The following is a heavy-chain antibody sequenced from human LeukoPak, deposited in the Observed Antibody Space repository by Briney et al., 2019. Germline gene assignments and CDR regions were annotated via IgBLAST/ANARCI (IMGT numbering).Heavy chain of an antibody. CDR2: ISYDGSNK. CDR1: GFTFSSYG. V-gene: IGHV3-30*18. D-gene: IGHD2-2*01. Sequence: GRSLRLSCAASGFTFSSYGMHWVRQAPGKGLEWVAVISYDGSNKYYADSVKGRFTISRDNSKNTLYLQMNSLRAEDTAVYYCAKDRGPNIVVVPAAWGQGTLVTVSS. J-gene: IGHJ5*02. CDR3: AKDRGPNIVVVPAA.